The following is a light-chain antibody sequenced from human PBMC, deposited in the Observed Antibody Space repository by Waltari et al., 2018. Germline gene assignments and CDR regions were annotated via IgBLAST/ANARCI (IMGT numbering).Light chain of an antibody. Sequence: EVVLTQSPGTLSLSPGEGATLACRASQSISHYLAWYQQKPGQAPRLLSYQASSRATGIPERCSGSGSGTDFSLTISRLEPEDFAVYYCQHYVNLPATFGQGTKVEIK. V-gene: IGKV3-20*01. J-gene: IGKJ1*01. CDR3: QHYVNLPAT. CDR2: QAS. CDR1: QSISHY.